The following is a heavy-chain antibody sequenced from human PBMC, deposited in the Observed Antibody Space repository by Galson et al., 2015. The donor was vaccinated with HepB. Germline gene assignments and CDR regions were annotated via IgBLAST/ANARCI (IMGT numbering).Heavy chain of an antibody. V-gene: IGHV3-30-3*01. J-gene: IGHJ4*02. CDR3: ARCIAVAGHFDY. Sequence: SLRLSCAASGFTFSSYAMHWVRQAPGKGLEWVAVISYDGSNKYYADSVKGRFTISRDNSKNTLYLQMNSLRAEDTAVYYCARCIAVAGHFDYWGQGTLVTVSS. D-gene: IGHD6-19*01. CDR1: GFTFSSYA. CDR2: ISYDGSNK.